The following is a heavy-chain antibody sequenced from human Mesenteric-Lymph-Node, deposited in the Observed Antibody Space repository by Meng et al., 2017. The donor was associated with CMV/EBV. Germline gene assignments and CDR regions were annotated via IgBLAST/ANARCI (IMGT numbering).Heavy chain of an antibody. CDR2: IYYSGST. J-gene: IGHJ4*02. D-gene: IGHD6-13*01. Sequence: SGGSSSSSSYYWGWIRQPPGKGLEWIGNIYYSGSTYYNPSLKSRVTISVETSKNQFSLKLSSVTAADTAVYYCARSQVEAAGTNFDYWGQGTLVTVSS. V-gene: IGHV4-39*01. CDR1: GGSSSSSSYY. CDR3: ARSQVEAAGTNFDY.